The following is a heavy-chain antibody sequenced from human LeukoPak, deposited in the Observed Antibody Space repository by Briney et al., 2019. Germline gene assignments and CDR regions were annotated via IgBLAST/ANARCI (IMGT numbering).Heavy chain of an antibody. CDR2: VSSNGGTT. Sequence: PGGSLRLSCSASGFTFSSYAMHWVRQAPGKGLEYVSAVSSNGGTTYYADSVKGRFTISRDNSKNTLFLQMSSLRVEDTSIYYFVKGELHQVVSNFDCWGQGTLVTVSS. CDR1: GFTFSSYA. V-gene: IGHV3-64D*06. J-gene: IGHJ4*02. CDR3: VKGELHQVVSNFDC. D-gene: IGHD3-10*01.